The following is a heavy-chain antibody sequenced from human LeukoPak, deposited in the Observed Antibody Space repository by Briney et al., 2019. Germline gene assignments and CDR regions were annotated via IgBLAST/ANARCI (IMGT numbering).Heavy chain of an antibody. CDR2: INHSGST. Sequence: PSETLSLTCAVYGGSFSGYYWSWIRQPPGKGLEWIGEINHSGSTNYNPSLKSRVTISVDTSKNQFSLKLSSVTAADTAVYYCASDYYDSSGHGWFDTWGQGVLVTVSS. D-gene: IGHD3-22*01. CDR3: ASDYYDSSGHGWFDT. V-gene: IGHV4-34*01. J-gene: IGHJ5*02. CDR1: GGSFSGYY.